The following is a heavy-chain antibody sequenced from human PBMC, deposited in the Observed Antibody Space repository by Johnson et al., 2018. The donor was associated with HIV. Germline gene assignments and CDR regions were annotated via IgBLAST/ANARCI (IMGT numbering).Heavy chain of an antibody. Sequence: VQLVESGGGLVKPGGSLRLSCTASGFTFSSCAFHWVRQAPGKGLEWVSLIYSGGSTYYADSVKGRFTISRDNSKNTLYLQMNSLRAEDTAVYYCARVALVVYAFDIWGQGTMVTVSS. V-gene: IGHV3-66*02. D-gene: IGHD2-15*01. J-gene: IGHJ3*02. CDR2: IYSGGST. CDR1: GFTFSSCA. CDR3: ARVALVVYAFDI.